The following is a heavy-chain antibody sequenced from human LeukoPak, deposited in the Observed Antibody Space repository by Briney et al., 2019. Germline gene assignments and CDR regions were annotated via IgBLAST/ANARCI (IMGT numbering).Heavy chain of an antibody. CDR3: ARRAYYDSSGYHPTSGYFDL. V-gene: IGHV4-4*08. CDR2: IYSNGIT. Sequence: SETLSLTCTDSGGSIFSYYWNWIRQTPGKGLEWLGYIYSNGITNYSPSLRSRGTISIATSKNQISLRLTSVTAADTAIYYCARRAYYDSSGYHPTSGYFDLWGRGTLVTVSS. D-gene: IGHD3-22*01. CDR1: GGSIFSYY. J-gene: IGHJ2*01.